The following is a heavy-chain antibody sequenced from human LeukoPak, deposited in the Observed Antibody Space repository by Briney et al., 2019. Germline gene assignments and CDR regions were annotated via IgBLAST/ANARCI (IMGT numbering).Heavy chain of an antibody. CDR3: ARDGYGVNYFDY. Sequence: AGSLKLSCAASGFTFSSYSMNWVRQAPGKGLEWVSSISSSSSYIYYADSVKGRFTISRDNAKNSLYLQMNSLRAEDTAVYYCARDGYGVNYFDYWGQGTLVTVSS. D-gene: IGHD5-18*01. CDR2: ISSSSSYI. CDR1: GFTFSSYS. J-gene: IGHJ4*02. V-gene: IGHV3-21*01.